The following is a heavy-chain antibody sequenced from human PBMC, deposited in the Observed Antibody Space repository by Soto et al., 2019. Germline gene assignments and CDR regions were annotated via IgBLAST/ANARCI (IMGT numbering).Heavy chain of an antibody. CDR1: GYSFTSYW. Sequence: GESLKISCKGSGYSFTSYWIGWVRQMPGKGLEWMGIIYPGDSDTRYSPSFQGQVTISADKSISTAYLQWSSLKASDTAMYYCARRLGYCSGGSCSDAFDIWGQGTMVTVSS. J-gene: IGHJ3*02. CDR2: IYPGDSDT. CDR3: ARRLGYCSGGSCSDAFDI. V-gene: IGHV5-51*01. D-gene: IGHD2-15*01.